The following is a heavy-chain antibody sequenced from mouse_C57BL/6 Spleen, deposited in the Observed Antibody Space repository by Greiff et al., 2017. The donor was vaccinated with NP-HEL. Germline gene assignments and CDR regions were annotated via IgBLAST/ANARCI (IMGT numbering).Heavy chain of an antibody. CDR1: GYTFTSYW. CDR3: ARRHSNYPYAMDY. Sequence: QVQLQQPGAELVRPGSSVKLSCKASGYTFTSYWMHWVKQRPIQGLEWIGNIDPSDSETHYNQKFKDKATLPVDKSSSTAYMQLSSLTSEDSAVDYCARRHSNYPYAMDYWGQGTSVTVSS. V-gene: IGHV1-52*01. J-gene: IGHJ4*01. D-gene: IGHD2-5*01. CDR2: IDPSDSET.